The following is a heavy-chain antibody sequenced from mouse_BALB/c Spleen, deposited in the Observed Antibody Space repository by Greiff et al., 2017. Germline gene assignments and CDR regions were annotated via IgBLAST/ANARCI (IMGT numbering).Heavy chain of an antibody. CDR2: IDPFNGGT. D-gene: IGHD1-1*01. Sequence: VQLKESGPELMKPGASVKISCKASGYSFTSYYMHWVKQSHGKSLEWIGYIDPFNGGTSYNQKFKGKATLTVDQSSSTAYMHLSSLTSEASAVYYCAGRAHCGSSYGYAMDYWGQGTSVTVSS. CDR3: AGRAHCGSSYGYAMDY. V-gene: IGHV1S135*01. CDR1: GYSFTSYY. J-gene: IGHJ4*01.